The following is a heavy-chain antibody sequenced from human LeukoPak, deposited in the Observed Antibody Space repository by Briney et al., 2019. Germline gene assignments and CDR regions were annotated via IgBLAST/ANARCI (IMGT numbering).Heavy chain of an antibody. CDR1: GGTFSSYA. CDR2: IIPIFGTA. Sequence: ASVKVSCKASGGTFSSYAISWVRQAPGQGLEWMGGIIPIFGTANYAQKFQGRVTITADESTSTAYMELSSLRSEDTAVYYCARDRRPYCSGSSCYETHWGQGTLVTVSS. J-gene: IGHJ4*02. D-gene: IGHD2-15*01. V-gene: IGHV1-69*13. CDR3: ARDRRPYCSGSSCYETH.